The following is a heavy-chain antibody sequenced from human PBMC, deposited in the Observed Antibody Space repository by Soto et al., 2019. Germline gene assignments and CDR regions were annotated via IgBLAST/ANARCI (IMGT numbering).Heavy chain of an antibody. CDR2: INPNSGGT. CDR1: GYTFTGCY. Sequence: ASVKVSCKASGYTFTGCYMHCVRQAPGQGLEWMGWINPNSGGTNYAQKFQGWVTMTRDTSISTAYMELSRLRSDDTAVYYCARDRGYDFWSGYPQGMDAWGQGTTVTV. J-gene: IGHJ6*02. CDR3: ARDRGYDFWSGYPQGMDA. D-gene: IGHD3-3*01. V-gene: IGHV1-2*04.